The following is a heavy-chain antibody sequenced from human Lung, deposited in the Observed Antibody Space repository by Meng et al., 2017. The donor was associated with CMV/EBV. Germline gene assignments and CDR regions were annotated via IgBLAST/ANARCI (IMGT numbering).Heavy chain of an antibody. CDR1: GFTFSDYG. Sequence: GGSLRLXCAASGFTFSDYGLSWVRQAPGKGLEWVSSISSAGTYIYYGNSLKGRFTISRDNAKNSLYLQMNSLRVDDTAMYYCARARGLPAGSDYFDYWGQGXLVTVSS. D-gene: IGHD4-11*01. CDR2: ISSAGTYI. V-gene: IGHV3-21*06. CDR3: ARARGLPAGSDYFDY. J-gene: IGHJ4*02.